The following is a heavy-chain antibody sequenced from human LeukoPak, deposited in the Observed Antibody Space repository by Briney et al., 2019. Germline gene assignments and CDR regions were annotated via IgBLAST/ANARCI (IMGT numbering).Heavy chain of an antibody. CDR2: IYHSGCT. Sequence: SETLSLTCAVSGYSISSGYYWGWIRQPPGKGLEWIGSIYHSGCTYYNPSLKSRVTISVDTSKNQFSLKLSSATAADTAVYYCARHLSIRSSFLGWGQGTLVTVSS. CDR3: ARHLSIRSSFLG. D-gene: IGHD6-6*01. CDR1: GYSISSGYY. V-gene: IGHV4-38-2*01. J-gene: IGHJ4*02.